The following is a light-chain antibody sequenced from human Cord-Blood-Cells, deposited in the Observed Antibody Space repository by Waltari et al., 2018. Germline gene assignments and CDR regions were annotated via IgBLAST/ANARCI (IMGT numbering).Light chain of an antibody. CDR1: SSDVGGYNY. J-gene: IGLJ3*02. CDR2: DVS. Sequence: QSALTQPASVSGSPGQSITISCTGTSSDVGGYNYVSWYQQHPGKAPQLMVCDVSKRPSGVSNRLSGSKSGNTASLTISGLQAEDEADYYCSSYTSSSTWVFGGGTKLTVL. CDR3: SSYTSSSTWV. V-gene: IGLV2-14*01.